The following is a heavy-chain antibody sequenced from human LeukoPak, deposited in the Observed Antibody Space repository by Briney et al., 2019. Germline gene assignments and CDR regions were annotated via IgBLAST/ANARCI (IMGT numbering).Heavy chain of an antibody. V-gene: IGHV3-7*01. CDR1: GFTFSSKW. CDR2: IKQDGSDK. J-gene: IGHJ4*02. Sequence: GGSLRLSCVAWGFTFSSKWVSWVRQAPGKVLEWVANIKQDGSDKYYVDSVKGRFTISRDNAEKSLYLQMNSLRAEDTAVYYCTGGAGYWGQGTPVTVSS. CDR3: TGGAGY.